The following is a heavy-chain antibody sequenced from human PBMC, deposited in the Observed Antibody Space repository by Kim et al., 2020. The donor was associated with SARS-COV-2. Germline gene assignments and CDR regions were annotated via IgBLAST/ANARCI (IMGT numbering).Heavy chain of an antibody. V-gene: IGHV1-18*01. J-gene: IGHJ5*02. CDR3: ARWDSSGTARAWFDP. D-gene: IGHD6-19*01. CDR2: ISAYNGNT. CDR1: GYTFTSYG. Sequence: ASVKVSCKASGYTFTSYGISWVRQAPGQGLEWMGWISAYNGNTNYAQKLQGRVTMTTDTSTSTAYMELRSLRSDDTAVYYCARWDSSGTARAWFDPWGQGTLVTVSS.